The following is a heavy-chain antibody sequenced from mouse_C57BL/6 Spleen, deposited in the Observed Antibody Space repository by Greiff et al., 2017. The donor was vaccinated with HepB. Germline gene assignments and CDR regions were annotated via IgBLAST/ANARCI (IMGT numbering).Heavy chain of an antibody. D-gene: IGHD1-1*01. CDR2: ISDGGSYT. CDR1: GFTFSSYA. Sequence: EVQLVESGGGLVKPGGSLKLSCAASGFTFSSYAMSWVRQTPENRLEWVATISDGGSYTYYPDNVKGRFTISRDNAKNNLYLQMSHLKSEDTAMYYCAGPYYYGSMGYWGQGTSVTVSS. J-gene: IGHJ4*01. V-gene: IGHV5-4*01. CDR3: AGPYYYGSMGY.